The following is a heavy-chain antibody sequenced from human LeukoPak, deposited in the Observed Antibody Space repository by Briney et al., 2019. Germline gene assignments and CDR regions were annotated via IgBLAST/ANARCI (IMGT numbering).Heavy chain of an antibody. CDR3: ARGGSGSYGPIDY. Sequence: SVKVSCKASGGTFSSYAISWVRQAPGQGLEWMGGIIPIFGTANYAQKFQGRVTITTDESTSTAYMELSSLRSEDTAVYYCARGGSGSYGPIDYWGQGTLVTVSS. V-gene: IGHV1-69*05. CDR2: IIPIFGTA. D-gene: IGHD3-10*01. CDR1: GGTFSSYA. J-gene: IGHJ4*02.